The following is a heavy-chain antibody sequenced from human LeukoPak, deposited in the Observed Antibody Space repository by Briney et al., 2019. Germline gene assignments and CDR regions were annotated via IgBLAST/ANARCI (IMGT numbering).Heavy chain of an antibody. CDR3: ARGAASDSYGCDY. J-gene: IGHJ4*02. CDR2: IYYSGST. D-gene: IGHD5-18*01. Sequence: SETLSLTCTVSGGSISSSSYYWGWIRQPPGKGLEWIGSIYYSGSTYYNPSLKSRVTISVDTSKNQFSLKLSSVTAADTAVYYCARGAASDSYGCDYWGQGTLVTVSS. V-gene: IGHV4-39*07. CDR1: GGSISSSSYY.